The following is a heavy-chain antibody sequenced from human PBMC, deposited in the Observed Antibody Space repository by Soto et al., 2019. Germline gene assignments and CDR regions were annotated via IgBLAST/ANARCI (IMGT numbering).Heavy chain of an antibody. CDR1: GYTFTNYG. J-gene: IGHJ4*02. Sequence: QVQLVQSGAEVKKPGAAVKVSCKASGYTFTNYGISWARQAPGQGLEWMGWISAYNGNTNYAQKFQGRVTMTTDTSTSTAYMELRSLRSDDTAVYYCARAKSCSAGSCYDLDYWGQGTLVTVSS. D-gene: IGHD2-15*01. CDR2: ISAYNGNT. V-gene: IGHV1-18*01. CDR3: ARAKSCSAGSCYDLDY.